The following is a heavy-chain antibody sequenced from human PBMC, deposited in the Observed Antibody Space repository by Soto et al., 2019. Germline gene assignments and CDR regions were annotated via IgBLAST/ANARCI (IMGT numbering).Heavy chain of an antibody. J-gene: IGHJ4*02. CDR3: ARDLDGAPGSGYYTPKDPYYFDY. CDR2: INPNSGGT. CDR1: GYTFTGYY. V-gene: IGHV1-2*02. Sequence: ASVEVSCKASGYTFTGYYMHWVRQAPGEGLEWMGWINPNSGGTNYAQKFQGRVTMTRDTSISTAYMELSRLRSDDTAVYYCARDLDGAPGSGYYTPKDPYYFDYWGQGTLVTVSS. D-gene: IGHD3-3*01.